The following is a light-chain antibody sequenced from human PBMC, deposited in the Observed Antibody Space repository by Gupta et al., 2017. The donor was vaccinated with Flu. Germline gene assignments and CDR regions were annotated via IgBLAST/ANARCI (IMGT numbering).Light chain of an antibody. Sequence: QAVLTQPSSLSASPGASASLTCTLRSGINVGTYRIYWYQQKPGSPPQYLLSYKSDSDKEQGSGVPSRFSGSKDASANAGILPISGLQSEDGADYYCMIWHSSAWVFGGGTKLTVL. CDR2: YKSDSDK. V-gene: IGLV5-45*03. CDR1: SGINVGTYR. CDR3: MIWHSSAWV. J-gene: IGLJ3*02.